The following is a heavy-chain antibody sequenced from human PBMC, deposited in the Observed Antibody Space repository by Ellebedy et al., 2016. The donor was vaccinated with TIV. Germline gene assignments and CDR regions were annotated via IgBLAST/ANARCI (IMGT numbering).Heavy chain of an antibody. CDR3: ARDLRMYYCDY. CDR2: ISRSSSTI. CDR1: GFTFRNYT. V-gene: IGHV3-48*04. J-gene: IGHJ4*02. Sequence: GESLKISCAASGFTFRNYTMNWVRQAPGKGLEWVSYISRSSSTIYYTDSVKGRFTISRDSSKNTVYLQMNSLRAEDTAVYYCARDLRMYYCDYWGQGTLVTVSS.